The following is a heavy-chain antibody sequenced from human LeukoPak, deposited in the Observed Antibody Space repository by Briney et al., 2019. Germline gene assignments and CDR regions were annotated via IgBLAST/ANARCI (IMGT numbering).Heavy chain of an antibody. CDR2: ISGSGGST. CDR1: GFTFSSYA. Sequence: GGSLRLSCAASGFTFSSYAMSWVRQAPGKGLDWVSAISGSGGSTYYADSVKGRFTISRDNPKNTLYLQMNSLRAEDTAVYYCAKDLRDNYYYYGMDVWGQGTTVTVSS. D-gene: IGHD4-17*01. CDR3: AKDLRDNYYYYGMDV. J-gene: IGHJ6*02. V-gene: IGHV3-23*01.